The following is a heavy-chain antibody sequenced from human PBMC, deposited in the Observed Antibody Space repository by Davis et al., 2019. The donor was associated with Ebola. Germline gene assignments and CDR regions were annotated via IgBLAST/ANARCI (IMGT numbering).Heavy chain of an antibody. D-gene: IGHD2-15*01. J-gene: IGHJ6*02. Sequence: GESLKISCAASGFTFSSYAMHWVRQAPGKGLEWVAVISYDGSNKYYADSVKGRFTISRDNSKNTLYLQMNSLRAEDTAVYYCAREVAATHYYYYYGMDVWGQGTTVTVSS. CDR2: ISYDGSNK. CDR3: AREVAATHYYYYYGMDV. V-gene: IGHV3-30-3*01. CDR1: GFTFSSYA.